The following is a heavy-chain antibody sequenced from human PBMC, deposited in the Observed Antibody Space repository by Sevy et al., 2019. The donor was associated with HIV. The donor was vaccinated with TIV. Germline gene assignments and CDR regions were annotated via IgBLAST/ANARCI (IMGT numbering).Heavy chain of an antibody. CDR1: GFTFINYW. CDR3: ARDFGSGTYYNDY. D-gene: IGHD3-10*01. V-gene: IGHV3-7*01. CDR2: IKQDGSEK. J-gene: IGHJ4*02. Sequence: GGSRRLSCAASGFTFINYWMSWVRQAPGKGLEWVANIKQDGSEKYYVDSVKGRFTISRDNAKNSLYLQMNSLRAEDTAVYYCARDFGSGTYYNDYWGQGTLVTVSS.